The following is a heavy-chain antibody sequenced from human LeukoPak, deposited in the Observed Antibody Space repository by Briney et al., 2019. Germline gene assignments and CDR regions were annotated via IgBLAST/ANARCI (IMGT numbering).Heavy chain of an antibody. D-gene: IGHD3-22*01. J-gene: IGHJ4*02. CDR1: GYTFTSYG. CDR3: ATVFTSGYFDY. V-gene: IGHV1-18*01. Sequence: ASVKVSCKASGYTFTSYGISWVRQAPGQGLEWMGWISGYGNTNYAQNFQGRVSMTTDTSTTTSHMELRSLRSDDTAVYYCATVFTSGYFDYWGQGTLVTVSS. CDR2: ISGYGNT.